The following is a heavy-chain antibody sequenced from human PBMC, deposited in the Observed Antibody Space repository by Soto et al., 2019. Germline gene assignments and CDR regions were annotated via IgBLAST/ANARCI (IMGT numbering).Heavy chain of an antibody. CDR1: GFSRSTSGLG. J-gene: IGHJ4*02. D-gene: IGHD4-17*01. V-gene: IGHV2-5*01. CDR2: IYWNDDK. Sequence: QITLKESGPTLVTSTQTLTLTCTVSGFSRSTSGLGVGWIRQSPGKALECLALIYWNDDKRSSPSLMSRLTITKDTSETLVVRTTTNMDPVATATYFCAQLGSELDYADHVLPAAYQFWGQGTLVTVSS. CDR3: AQLGSELDYADHVLPAAYQF.